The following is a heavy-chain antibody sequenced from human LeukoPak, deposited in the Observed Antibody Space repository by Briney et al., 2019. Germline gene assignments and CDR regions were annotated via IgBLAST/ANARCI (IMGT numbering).Heavy chain of an antibody. CDR2: IYTSGST. CDR1: GGSINNYY. J-gene: IGHJ3*02. Sequence: SETLSLTCAVSGGSINNYYWSWIRQPPAKGLDWFGYIYTSGSTNYNPSLKSRVTISVDTSKNQFSLKLSSVTAADTAVYYCARDNCSGGSCYRGISAFDIWGQGTMVTVSS. D-gene: IGHD2-15*01. V-gene: IGHV4-4*08. CDR3: ARDNCSGGSCYRGISAFDI.